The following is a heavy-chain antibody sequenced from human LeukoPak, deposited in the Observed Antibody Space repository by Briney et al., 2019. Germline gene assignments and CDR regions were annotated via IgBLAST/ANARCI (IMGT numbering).Heavy chain of an antibody. CDR1: GGSLSSYY. CDR3: ARGESVVTRAFDY. J-gene: IGHJ4*02. D-gene: IGHD2-21*02. Sequence: SETLSLTCTVSGGSLSSYYWSWLRQPRGKGRVGFGYIYYSWSTNYSRPLDRPVNLLVDTSKNQFSLKLSSVTAADTAVYYCARGESVVTRAFDYWGRGTLVPVSS. CDR2: IYYSWST. V-gene: IGHV4-59*01.